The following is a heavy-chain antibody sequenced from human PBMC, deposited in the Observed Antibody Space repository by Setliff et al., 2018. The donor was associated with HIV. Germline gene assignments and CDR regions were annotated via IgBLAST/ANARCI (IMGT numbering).Heavy chain of an antibody. Sequence: ASVKVSCKASGYTFTSYGISWVRQAPGQGLEWMGWISAYNGNTNYAQNFQGRVTMTTDTSTSTVYMELRSLRSDDTAVYHCASISLVRGVIIQAPYYMDVWGKGTTVTVSS. CDR1: GYTFTSYG. D-gene: IGHD3-10*01. CDR2: ISAYNGNT. CDR3: ASISLVRGVIIQAPYYMDV. J-gene: IGHJ6*03. V-gene: IGHV1-18*01.